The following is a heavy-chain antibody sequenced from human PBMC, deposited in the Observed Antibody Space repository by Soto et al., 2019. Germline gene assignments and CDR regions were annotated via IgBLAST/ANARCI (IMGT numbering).Heavy chain of an antibody. CDR2: ISIEKGDT. V-gene: IGHV1-18*01. CDR1: GYSFDTFG. Sequence: QVQVVQSGAEVKKPGASVKVACKASGYSFDTFGMSWVRQAPGQGLEWMGWISIEKGDTNSAQKFQDRVTMTTVTSTTTAYMELRSLTTDDTAVYYCARCYCSVGSCFTGWHFDLWGRGTLVTVSS. CDR3: ARCYCSVGSCFTGWHFDL. J-gene: IGHJ2*01. D-gene: IGHD2-15*01.